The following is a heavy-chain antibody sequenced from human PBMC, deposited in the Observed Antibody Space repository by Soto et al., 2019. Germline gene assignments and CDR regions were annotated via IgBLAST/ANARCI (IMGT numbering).Heavy chain of an antibody. CDR3: ARAGYCSGGSCYADYYSDY. CDR2: INAGNGNT. V-gene: IGHV1-3*01. J-gene: IGHJ4*02. D-gene: IGHD2-15*01. Sequence: GPSVKVSCKASGYTFTSYAMHWVRQAPGQRLEWMGWINAGNGNTKYSQKFQGRVTITRDTSASTAYMELSSLRSEDTAVYYCARAGYCSGGSCYADYYSDYWGQGTLVTVSS. CDR1: GYTFTSYA.